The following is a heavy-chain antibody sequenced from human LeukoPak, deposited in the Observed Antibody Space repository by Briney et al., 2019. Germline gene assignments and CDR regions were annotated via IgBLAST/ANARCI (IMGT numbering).Heavy chain of an antibody. V-gene: IGHV4-59*12. J-gene: IGHJ3*02. CDR2: IYYSGST. CDR1: GGSISSYY. Sequence: PSETPSLTCTASGGSISSYYWSWIRQPPGKGLEWIGYIYYSGSTNYNPSLKSRVTISVDTSKNQFSLKLSSVTAADTAVYYCARDLVVGATNAFDIWGQGTMVTVSS. D-gene: IGHD1-26*01. CDR3: ARDLVVGATNAFDI.